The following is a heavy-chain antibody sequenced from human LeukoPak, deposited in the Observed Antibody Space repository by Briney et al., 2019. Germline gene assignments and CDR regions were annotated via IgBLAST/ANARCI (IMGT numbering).Heavy chain of an antibody. CDR3: ARGPLRYFDWFPGGMDV. CDR1: GGSFSGYY. J-gene: IGHJ6*02. CDR2: INHSGST. V-gene: IGHV4-34*01. D-gene: IGHD3-9*01. Sequence: SETLSLTCAVYGGSFSGYYWSWIRQPPGKGLEWIGEINHSGSTNYNPSLKSRVTISVDTSKNQFSLKLSSVTAADTAVYYCARGPLRYFDWFPGGMDVWGQGTTVTVSS.